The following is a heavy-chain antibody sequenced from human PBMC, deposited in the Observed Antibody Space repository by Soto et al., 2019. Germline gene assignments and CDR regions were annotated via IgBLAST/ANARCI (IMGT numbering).Heavy chain of an antibody. J-gene: IGHJ1*01. CDR1: GFTFTNYW. CDR2: IKQDGSEK. Sequence: GGSLRLSCAASGFTFTNYWMSWVRQAPGKGLEWVANIKQDGSEKYYVDSVKGRFTISRDNAKNSLYLQMNSLRAEDTAVYYCGNGYRSNWSLFQHWGQGTLVTVSS. V-gene: IGHV3-7*01. D-gene: IGHD6-13*01. CDR3: GNGYRSNWSLFQH.